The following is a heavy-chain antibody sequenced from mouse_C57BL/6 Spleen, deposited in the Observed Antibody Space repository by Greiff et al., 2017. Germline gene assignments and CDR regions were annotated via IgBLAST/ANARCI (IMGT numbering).Heavy chain of an antibody. V-gene: IGHV1-64*01. J-gene: IGHJ4*01. Sequence: VQLQQSGAELVKPGASVKLSCKASGYTFTSYWMHWVKQRPGQGLEWIGMIHPNSGSTNYNEKFKSKAILTVDKSSSTAYMQLSSLTSEDSAVYYCARLTVVAGNAMDYWGQGTSVTVSS. D-gene: IGHD1-1*01. CDR2: IHPNSGST. CDR3: ARLTVVAGNAMDY. CDR1: GYTFTSYW.